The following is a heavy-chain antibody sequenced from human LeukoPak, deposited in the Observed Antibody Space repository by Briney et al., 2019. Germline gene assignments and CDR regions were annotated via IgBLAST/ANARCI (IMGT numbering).Heavy chain of an antibody. D-gene: IGHD2-15*01. J-gene: IGHJ6*02. V-gene: IGHV4-31*03. CDR3: ARWGTGRYCSGGSCYYYYGMDV. CDR1: GGSISSGGYY. Sequence: SQTLSLTCTVSGGSISSGGYYWSWIRQHPGKGLEWIGYIYYSGSTYYNPSLKSRVTISVDMSKNQFSLKLSSVTAADTAVYYCARWGTGRYCSGGSCYYYYGMDVWGQGTTVTVSS. CDR2: IYYSGST.